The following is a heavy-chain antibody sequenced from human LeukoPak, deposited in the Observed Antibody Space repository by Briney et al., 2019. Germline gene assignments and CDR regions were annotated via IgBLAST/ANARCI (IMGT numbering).Heavy chain of an antibody. J-gene: IGHJ3*02. V-gene: IGHV3-23*01. Sequence: PGGPLRLSCAASGFTFSSYAMSWVRQAPGKGLEWVSAISGSGGSTYYADSVKGRFTISRDNSRNTLYLQMNSLRAEDTAVYYCAKGVSGYDYNDAFGIWGQGTMVTVSS. D-gene: IGHD5-12*01. CDR2: ISGSGGST. CDR3: AKGVSGYDYNDAFGI. CDR1: GFTFSSYA.